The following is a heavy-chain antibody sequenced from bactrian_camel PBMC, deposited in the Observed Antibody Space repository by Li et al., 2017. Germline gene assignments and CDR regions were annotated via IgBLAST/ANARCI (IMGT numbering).Heavy chain of an antibody. CDR1: GYRAC. CDR3: AARSLVVAGRVFGY. D-gene: IGHD6*01. J-gene: IGHJ6*01. V-gene: IGHV3S53*01. CDR2: IHFSGT. Sequence: VQLVESGGGLVQPGGSLRLSCEASGYRACMAWFRRVPGKEREAVAEIHFSGTNYVDSVKGRFTISRDDAKNTLNLQMNSLKPEDTAIYYCAARSLVVAGRVFGYWGQGTQVTVS.